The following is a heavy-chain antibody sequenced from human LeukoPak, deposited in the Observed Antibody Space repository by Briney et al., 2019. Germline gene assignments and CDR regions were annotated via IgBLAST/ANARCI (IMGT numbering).Heavy chain of an antibody. CDR1: GFTFSSYG. CDR3: ARGGSLFYGMDV. J-gene: IGHJ6*02. CDR2: IWYDGSNK. D-gene: IGHD1-26*01. Sequence: GGSLRLSCAASGFTFSSYGMHWVRQAPGKGLEWVAVIWYDGSNKYYADSVKGRFTISRDNSKNTLYLQMNSLRAEDTAVYYCARGGSLFYGMDVWGQGTTVTVSS. V-gene: IGHV3-33*01.